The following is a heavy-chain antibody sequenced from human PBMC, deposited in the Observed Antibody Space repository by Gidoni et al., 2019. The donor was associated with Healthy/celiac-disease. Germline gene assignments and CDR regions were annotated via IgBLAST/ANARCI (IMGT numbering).Heavy chain of an antibody. CDR1: GFTFSSYG. J-gene: IGHJ3*02. Sequence: QVQLVESGGGVVQPGRSLRLSCAASGFTFSSYGMDWVRQAPGKGLEWVAVIWYDGSNKYYADSVKGRFTISRDNSKNTLYLQMNSLRAEDTAVYYCARDRVSGWPPDAFDIWGQGTMVTVSS. V-gene: IGHV3-33*01. D-gene: IGHD6-19*01. CDR3: ARDRVSGWPPDAFDI. CDR2: IWYDGSNK.